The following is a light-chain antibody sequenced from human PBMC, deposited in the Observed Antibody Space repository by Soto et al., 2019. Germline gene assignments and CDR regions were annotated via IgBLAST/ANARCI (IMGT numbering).Light chain of an antibody. CDR1: SSDVGSYNL. Sequence: QSALTQPASVSGSPGQSITISCTGTSSDVGSYNLVSWYQQHPGKAPKLMIYEGSKRPSGVSNRFSGSKSGNMASLTISGLQAEDEADYYCCSYAGSSTGVVFGGGTKLTVL. J-gene: IGLJ2*01. CDR3: CSYAGSSTGVV. V-gene: IGLV2-23*01. CDR2: EGS.